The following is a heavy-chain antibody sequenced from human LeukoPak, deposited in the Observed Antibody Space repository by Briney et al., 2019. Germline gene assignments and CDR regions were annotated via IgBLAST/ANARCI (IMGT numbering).Heavy chain of an antibody. CDR2: ISNSSSYI. CDR1: GFTFSSYS. V-gene: IGHV3-21*01. Sequence: GGSLRLSCAASGFTFSSYSINWVRQAPGKGLEWVSSISNSSSYIYYADSVKGRFTISRDNARNSLYLQMNSLRAEDTAVYYCARVPYGSGSSIDYWGQGTLVTVSS. D-gene: IGHD3-10*01. CDR3: ARVPYGSGSSIDY. J-gene: IGHJ4*02.